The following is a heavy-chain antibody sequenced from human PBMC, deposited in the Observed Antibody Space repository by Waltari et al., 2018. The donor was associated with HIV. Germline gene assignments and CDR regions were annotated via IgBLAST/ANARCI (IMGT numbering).Heavy chain of an antibody. J-gene: IGHJ6*02. V-gene: IGHV4-61*03. CDR3: ARERGGKYNYYYYGMDV. D-gene: IGHD1-20*01. Sequence: QVQLQESGPGLVKPSETLSLTCSVSGGSVTRGSYYGSWIRQPPGKGLEWIGYFYYSGSTNYNPSLKRRVTISLDTSKNNFSLRLSSVTAADTAVYYCARERGGKYNYYYYGMDVWGQGTTVTVSS. CDR1: GGSVTRGSYY. CDR2: FYYSGST.